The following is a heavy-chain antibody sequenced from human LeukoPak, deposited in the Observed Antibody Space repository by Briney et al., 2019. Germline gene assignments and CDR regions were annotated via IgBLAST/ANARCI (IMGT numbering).Heavy chain of an antibody. CDR1: GFTVSSNY. CDR3: ARALVGGTQDAYDI. Sequence: PGGSLRLSCAASGFTVSSNYMSWVRQAPGKGLEWVSVIYSGGSTYYADSVKGRFTISRDNSKNALSLQMNSLRAEDTAVYYCARALVGGTQDAYDIWGQGTMVTVSS. J-gene: IGHJ3*02. V-gene: IGHV3-53*01. D-gene: IGHD1-26*01. CDR2: IYSGGST.